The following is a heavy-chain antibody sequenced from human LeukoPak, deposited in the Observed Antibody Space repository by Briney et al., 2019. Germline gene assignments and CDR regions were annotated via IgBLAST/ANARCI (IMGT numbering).Heavy chain of an antibody. CDR3: ARDEVVPAIWFDP. V-gene: IGHV1-69*04. D-gene: IGHD2-2*01. Sequence: SVKVSCKASGGTFGSYAISWVRQAPGQGLEWMGRIIPILGIANYAQKFQGRVTITADKYTSTAYMELSSLRSEDTGVYGCARDEVVPAIWFDPWGQGTLVTVSS. CDR1: GGTFGSYA. J-gene: IGHJ5*02. CDR2: IIPILGIA.